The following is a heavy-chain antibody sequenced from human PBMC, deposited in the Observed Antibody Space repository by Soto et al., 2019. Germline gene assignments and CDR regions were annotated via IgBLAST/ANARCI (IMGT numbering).Heavy chain of an antibody. CDR1: SGSISSGTW. J-gene: IGHJ4*02. Sequence: QVQLQESGPGLVKPSGTISLTCVVSSGSISSGTWWSWVRQPPGKGLECIGQIFDTGSTIYNPSLRSRVTIAIDTSTSEFSLLLSAATSGDKALYYSVVSSGVCFDTWCQGTLVTVSS. CDR3: VVSSGVCFDT. V-gene: IGHV4-4*02. D-gene: IGHD6-19*01. CDR2: IFDTGST.